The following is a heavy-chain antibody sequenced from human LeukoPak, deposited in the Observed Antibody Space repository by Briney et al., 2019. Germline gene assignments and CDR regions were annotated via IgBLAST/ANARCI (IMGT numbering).Heavy chain of an antibody. CDR2: IYYSGST. CDR3: GRHRVTITSPMDY. J-gene: IGHJ4*02. CDR1: GGSISSTTYY. D-gene: IGHD2-2*01. V-gene: IGHV4-39*01. Sequence: PSETLSLTCSVSGGSISSTTYYWGWIRQPPGKGLEWIGSIYYSGSTYYNPSLKSRVTISVDTSKNQFSLKLSSVTAADTAVYFCGRHRVTITSPMDYWGRGTLVTVSS.